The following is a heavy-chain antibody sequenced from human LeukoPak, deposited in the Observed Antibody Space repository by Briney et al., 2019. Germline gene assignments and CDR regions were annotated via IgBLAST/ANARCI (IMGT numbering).Heavy chain of an antibody. CDR1: GGSISSSTYY. J-gene: IGHJ6*03. D-gene: IGHD5-12*01. CDR2: IYGST. Sequence: SETLSLTCTVSGGSISSSTYYWGWVRQPPGKGLEWIGSIYGSTYYNPSLKSRVTMSVDTSKNQVSLKLSSVKVADTAVYYCARVDWSYYYYMDVWGKGTTVTVSS. V-gene: IGHV4-39*01. CDR3: ARVDWSYYYYMDV.